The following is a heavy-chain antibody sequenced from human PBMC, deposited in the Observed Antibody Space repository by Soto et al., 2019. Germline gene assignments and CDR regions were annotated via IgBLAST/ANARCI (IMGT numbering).Heavy chain of an antibody. Sequence: EVQLVESGGGLVQPGGSLRLSCVISGFNFRDYWMHWVRQTPGKGLVWVSRINSDGSSTSYADSVKGRFTISRDNAKKTLYLQMNSLRAEYTAVYYCARDWAVVARTDYYYGMDVWGQGTTVTVSS. CDR1: GFNFRDYW. CDR3: ARDWAVVARTDYYYGMDV. D-gene: IGHD2-15*01. V-gene: IGHV3-74*01. J-gene: IGHJ6*02. CDR2: INSDGSST.